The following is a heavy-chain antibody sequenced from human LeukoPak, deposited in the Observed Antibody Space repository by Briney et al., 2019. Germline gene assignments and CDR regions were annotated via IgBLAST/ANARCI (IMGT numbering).Heavy chain of an antibody. CDR1: GFIFHDYA. CDR2: ISWSSGNI. CDR3: AKDFGGSGWDQTDY. V-gene: IGHV3-9*01. J-gene: IGHJ4*02. D-gene: IGHD6-19*01. Sequence: PGGSLRLSCGASGFIFHDYAMHWVRQAPGKGLEWVSGISWSSGNIGYAVSVKGRFTISRDNAKNSLYLQMNSLRAEDTALYYCAKDFGGSGWDQTDYWGQGTLVTVSS.